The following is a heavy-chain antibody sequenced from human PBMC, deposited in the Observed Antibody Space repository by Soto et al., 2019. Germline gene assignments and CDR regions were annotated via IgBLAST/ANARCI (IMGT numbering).Heavy chain of an antibody. Sequence: GGSLSLSCAASGFTFSSYWMSWVRQAPGKGLEWVANIKQDGSEKYYVDSVKGRFTISRDNAKNSLYLQMNSLRAEDTAVYYCARAEYYDFWSGYLHYYYYMDVWGKGTTVTVSS. V-gene: IGHV3-7*04. CDR2: IKQDGSEK. CDR3: ARAEYYDFWSGYLHYYYYMDV. CDR1: GFTFSSYW. D-gene: IGHD3-3*01. J-gene: IGHJ6*03.